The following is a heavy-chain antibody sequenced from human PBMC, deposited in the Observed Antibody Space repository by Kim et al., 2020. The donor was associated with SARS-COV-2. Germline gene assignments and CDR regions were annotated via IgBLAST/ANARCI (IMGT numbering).Heavy chain of an antibody. CDR3: ARANLITMGQHDS. CDR2: ISWNGGST. CDR1: GFTFHDYG. J-gene: IGHJ4*02. D-gene: IGHD3-10*01. Sequence: GGSLRLSCAASGFTFHDYGMTWVRQAQGKGLEWVSGISWNGGSTGYADSVKGRFTISRDNAKNSLYLQMNSLRAEDTALYYCARANLITMGQHDSWGQGTLVTVSS. V-gene: IGHV3-20*04.